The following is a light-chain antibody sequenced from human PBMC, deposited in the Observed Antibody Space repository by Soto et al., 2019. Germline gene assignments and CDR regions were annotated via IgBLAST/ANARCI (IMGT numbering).Light chain of an antibody. Sequence: QSVLTQPRSVSGSPGQSVTISCTGTSSDVGGCNYVSWYQQHPGKAPKLMIYDVSKRPSGVPDRFSGSKSGNTASLTISGLQAEDEADYYCSSYAGSYPFVVFGGGTKLTVL. CDR3: SSYAGSYPFVV. CDR1: SSDVGGCNY. J-gene: IGLJ2*01. V-gene: IGLV2-11*01. CDR2: DVS.